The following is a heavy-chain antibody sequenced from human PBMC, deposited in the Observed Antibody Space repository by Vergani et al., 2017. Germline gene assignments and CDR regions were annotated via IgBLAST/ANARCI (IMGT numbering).Heavy chain of an antibody. CDR2: ISSSSSYI. D-gene: IGHD6-13*01. CDR3: AKVSHLRTPAAGFNFDY. Sequence: EVQLVESGGGLVKPGGSLRLSCAASGFTFSSYSMNWVRQAPGKGLEWVSSISSSSSYIYYADSVKGRFTISRDNSKNTLYLQMNSLRAEDTAVYYCAKVSHLRTPAAGFNFDYWGQGTLVTVSS. J-gene: IGHJ4*02. V-gene: IGHV3-21*04. CDR1: GFTFSSYS.